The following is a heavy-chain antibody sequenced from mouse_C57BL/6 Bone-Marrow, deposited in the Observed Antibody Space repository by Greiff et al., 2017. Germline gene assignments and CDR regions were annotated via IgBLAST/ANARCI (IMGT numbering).Heavy chain of an antibody. CDR1: GYTFTSYW. Sequence: QVQLQQPGAELVKPGASVKLSCKASGYTFTSYWMHWVKQRPGRGLEWIGRIDPNSGGTKDNEKFKSKATLTVDKPSSTAYMQLSSLTSEDSAVCFCARPITTYWYFGDWGTGTTVTVSS. V-gene: IGHV1-72*01. J-gene: IGHJ1*03. CDR2: IDPNSGGT. D-gene: IGHD1-1*01. CDR3: ARPITTYWYFGD.